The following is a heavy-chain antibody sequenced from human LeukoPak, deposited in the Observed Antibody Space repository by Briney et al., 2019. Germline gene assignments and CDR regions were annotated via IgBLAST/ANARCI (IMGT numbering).Heavy chain of an antibody. D-gene: IGHD3/OR15-3a*01. CDR3: AREWTPYFDY. CDR1: GGSISSYY. CDR2: IHYSGRT. V-gene: IGHV4-59*01. J-gene: IGHJ4*02. Sequence: SETLSLTCTVSGGSISSYYWSWIRQPPGKGLEWIGYIHYSGRTNYNPSLKSRVTISLDMSKNQFSPRLGSVTAADTAVYYCAREWTPYFDYWGQGTLVTVSS.